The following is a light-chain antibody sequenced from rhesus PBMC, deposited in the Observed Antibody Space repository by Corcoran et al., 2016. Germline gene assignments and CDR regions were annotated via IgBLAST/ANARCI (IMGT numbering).Light chain of an antibody. Sequence: DIQMTQSPSSLSAPIGDTVTITCRASQGIYSWLAWYQQKPGKAPNLLIYKASSLQSGVPSRFSGSGSGTDFTLTISGLQSDDFSTYYCQQYSTRPPTFGQGTKVEIK. CDR1: QGIYSW. CDR3: QQYSTRPPT. J-gene: IGKJ1*01. V-gene: IGKV1-22*01. CDR2: KAS.